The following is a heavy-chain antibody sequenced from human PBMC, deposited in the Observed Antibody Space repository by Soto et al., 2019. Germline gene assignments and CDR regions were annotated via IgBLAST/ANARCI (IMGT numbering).Heavy chain of an antibody. CDR1: GGSVSSGSYY. Sequence: PWETLSLTCTVSGGSVSSGSYYWSWIRQPPGKGLEWIGYINYRGSTNYNPSLKSRVTISVDTSKNQFSLKLSSVTAADTAVYYCARGGSLFFGVSGMDAWGQGTTVTVSS. CDR3: ARGGSLFFGVSGMDA. CDR2: INYRGST. V-gene: IGHV4-61*01. J-gene: IGHJ6*02. D-gene: IGHD3-16*01.